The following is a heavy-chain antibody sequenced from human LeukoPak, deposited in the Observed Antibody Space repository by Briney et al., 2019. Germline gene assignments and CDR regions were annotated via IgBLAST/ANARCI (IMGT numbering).Heavy chain of an antibody. J-gene: IGHJ6*02. V-gene: IGHV3-23*01. CDR2: ISGSGSGVTT. D-gene: IGHD3-3*01. CDR3: ARVHTIFAGYYYGVDV. CDR1: GFTFSINA. Sequence: GGSLRLSCAASGFTFSINAMSWVRQAPGKGLEWVSGISGSGSGVTTYYADSVKGRFTISRDNSEDMLYLQMNSLRAEDTAVYYCARVHTIFAGYYYGVDVWGQGTTVTVSS.